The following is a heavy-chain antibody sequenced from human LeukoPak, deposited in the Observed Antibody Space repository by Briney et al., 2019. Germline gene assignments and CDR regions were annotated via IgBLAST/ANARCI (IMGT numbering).Heavy chain of an antibody. V-gene: IGHV4-59*01. Sequence: SETLSLTCTVSGGSINNYYWSWIRQPPGEGLEWIGYISYSGSTTYNPSFKSRVTISVDMSKNQFSLNLRSVTAADTAVYYCARDLEESGRYLRFDPWGQGTLVTVSS. J-gene: IGHJ5*02. CDR2: ISYSGST. D-gene: IGHD1-26*01. CDR1: GGSINNYY. CDR3: ARDLEESGRYLRFDP.